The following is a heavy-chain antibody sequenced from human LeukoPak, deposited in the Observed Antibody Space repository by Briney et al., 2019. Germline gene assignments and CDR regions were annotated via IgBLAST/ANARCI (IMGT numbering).Heavy chain of an antibody. J-gene: IGHJ3*02. Sequence: GGSLRLSCAASGFTFSNHAMHWIRQGPGKGLEWAALISYDGREKDYTASVKGRFTISRDNPRNTLYLQMNTLTVADTAVYYCVGERGVKTFNTWGQGTVVTVS. CDR1: GFTFSNHA. D-gene: IGHD3-10*01. CDR2: ISYDGREK. V-gene: IGHV3-30*04. CDR3: VGERGVKTFNT.